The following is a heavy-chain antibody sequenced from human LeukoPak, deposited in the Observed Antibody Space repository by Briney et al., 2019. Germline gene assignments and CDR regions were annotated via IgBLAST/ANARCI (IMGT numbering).Heavy chain of an antibody. D-gene: IGHD3-10*01. J-gene: IGHJ4*02. CDR3: ARGTGPYYFDY. CDR2: IYNSGST. Sequence: GGSLRLSCAASEFTVSSNCMSWVRQASGKGLEWVSVIYNSGSTYYADSVKGRFTISRDKSKNTLHLQMNSLRAEDTAVYYCARGTGPYYFDYWGQGTLVTVSS. V-gene: IGHV3-53*01. CDR1: EFTVSSNC.